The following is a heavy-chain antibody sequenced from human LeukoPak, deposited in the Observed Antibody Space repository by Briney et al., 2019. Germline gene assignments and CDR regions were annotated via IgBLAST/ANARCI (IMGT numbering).Heavy chain of an antibody. D-gene: IGHD2-8*01. CDR3: ARNRGAAVCDLAH. Sequence: GESLNISCKGSGYNFPSYRIGWVRQMPGKGLEWMGIIYPRDSDTRYSPSFQGHVTISVDKSINTAFLQWSSLKASDSAMYYCARNRGAAVCDLAHWGQGTQVTVSS. J-gene: IGHJ4*02. CDR1: GYNFPSYR. V-gene: IGHV5-51*01. CDR2: IYPRDSDT.